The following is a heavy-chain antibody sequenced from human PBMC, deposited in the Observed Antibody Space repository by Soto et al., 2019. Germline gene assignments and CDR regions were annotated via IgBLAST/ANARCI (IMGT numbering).Heavy chain of an antibody. V-gene: IGHV2-5*02. CDR2: IYWDDDK. D-gene: IGHD5-12*01. Sequence: ANPTQTLTLTCAFSDFSLSPSGAGVGWIRQPPGKALEWLALIYWDDDKRYSPSLKSRLTITKDTSKNQVVLTMTNMDPVDTATYYCAHSRYPVDIADYWGQGTLVTVSS. CDR1: DFSLSPSGAG. CDR3: AHSRYPVDIADY. J-gene: IGHJ4*02.